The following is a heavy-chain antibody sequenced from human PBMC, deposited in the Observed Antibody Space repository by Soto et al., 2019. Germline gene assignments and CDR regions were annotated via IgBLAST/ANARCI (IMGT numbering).Heavy chain of an antibody. V-gene: IGHV1-8*01. Sequence: VASVKVSCKASGYTFTSYDINWVRQATGQGLEWMGWMNPNSGNTGYAQKFQGRVTMTRNTSISTAYMELSSLRSEDTAVYYCARGRLGYYYYGMDVWGQGTTVTVSS. CDR1: GYTFTSYD. CDR2: MNPNSGNT. J-gene: IGHJ6*02. CDR3: ARGRLGYYYYGMDV.